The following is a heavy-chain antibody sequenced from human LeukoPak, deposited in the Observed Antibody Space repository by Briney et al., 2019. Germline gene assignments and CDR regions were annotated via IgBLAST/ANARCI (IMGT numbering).Heavy chain of an antibody. J-gene: IGHJ4*02. CDR1: GFTCSNYW. CDR3: ARGGSDSDY. CDR2: IKQDGSDE. V-gene: IGHV3-7*04. Sequence: PGGSLRISCEASGFTCSNYWMTWVRQAPGKGLEGVANIKQDGSDENYVDSVKGRFTISRDNGKNSLYLQMNSLRAEDTAVYYCARGGSDSDYWGQGTLVTVSS. D-gene: IGHD6-6*01.